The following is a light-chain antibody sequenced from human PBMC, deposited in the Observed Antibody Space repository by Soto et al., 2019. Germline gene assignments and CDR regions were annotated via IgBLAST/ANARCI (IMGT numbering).Light chain of an antibody. CDR3: QTWDAGSVV. V-gene: IGLV4-69*01. CDR2: LNSDGSH. J-gene: IGLJ2*01. Sequence: MLTQSPSASASLGASVKLTCTLSSGHSSYAIAWHQQQPEKGPRYLMKLNSDGSHNKGDGIPDRFSGSSSGAERYLTISSLQSEDEADYYCQTWDAGSVVFGGGTKLTVL. CDR1: SGHSSYA.